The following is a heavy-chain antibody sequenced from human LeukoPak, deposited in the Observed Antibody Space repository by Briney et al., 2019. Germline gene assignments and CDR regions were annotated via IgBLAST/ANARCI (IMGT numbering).Heavy chain of an antibody. D-gene: IGHD3-3*01. J-gene: IGHJ4*02. CDR3: TAYYDFWSGYDFDY. CDR1: RFTFSNAW. CDR2: IKSKTDGGTT. V-gene: IGHV3-15*01. Sequence: GGSLRLSCAASRFTFSNAWMSWVRQAPGKGLEWVGRIKSKTDGGTTDYAAPVKGRFTISRDDSKNTLYLQMNSLKTEDTAVYYCTAYYDFWSGYDFDYWGQGTLVTVSS.